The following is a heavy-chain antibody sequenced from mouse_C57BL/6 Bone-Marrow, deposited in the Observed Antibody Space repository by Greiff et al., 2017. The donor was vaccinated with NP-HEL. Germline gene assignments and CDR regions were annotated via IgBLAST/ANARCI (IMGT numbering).Heavy chain of an antibody. D-gene: IGHD1-1*01. CDR2: IDPSDSYT. CDR1: GYTFTSYW. Sequence: QVQLQQPGAELVMPGASVKLSCKASGYTFTSYWMHWVKQRPGQGLEWIGEIDPSDSYTNYNQEFKGKSTLTVDKSSSTAYMQLSSLTSEDSAVYYCAREGHYYGSSYWYFDVWGTGTTVTVSS. CDR3: AREGHYYGSSYWYFDV. J-gene: IGHJ1*03. V-gene: IGHV1-69*01.